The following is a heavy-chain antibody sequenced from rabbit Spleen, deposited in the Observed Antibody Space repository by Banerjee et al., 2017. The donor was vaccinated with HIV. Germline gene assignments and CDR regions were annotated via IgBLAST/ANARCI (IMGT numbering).Heavy chain of an antibody. J-gene: IGHJ6*01. CDR3: ARDTGSSFSSYGMDL. CDR1: GIDFSSYYY. V-gene: IGHV1S43*01. D-gene: IGHD8-1*01. CDR2: VYTGSSGYT. Sequence: QQQLEESGGGLVKPGGTLTLTCKASGIDFSSYYYMCWVRQAPGKGLEWIACVYTGSSGYTWYVSWVNGRFTISRSTSLNTVDLTMTSLTAADTATYFCARDTGSSFSSYGMDLWGPGTLVTVS.